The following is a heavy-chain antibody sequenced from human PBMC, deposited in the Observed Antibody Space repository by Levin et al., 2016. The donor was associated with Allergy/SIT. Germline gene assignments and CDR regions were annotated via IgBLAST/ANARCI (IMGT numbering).Heavy chain of an antibody. V-gene: IGHV3-20*04. CDR1: GFDFGFYA. J-gene: IGHJ6*02. CDR3: ARGLPGYCSGGSCYSPYYYGMDV. D-gene: IGHD2-15*01. CDR2: VAKDGGNG. Sequence: GESLKISCVATGFDFGFYAMHWVRQAPGKRLEYISGVAKDGGNGYYSDSVRGRFTISRDNAKNSLYLQMNSLRAEDTALYYCARGLPGYCSGGSCYSPYYYGMDVWGQGTTVTVSS.